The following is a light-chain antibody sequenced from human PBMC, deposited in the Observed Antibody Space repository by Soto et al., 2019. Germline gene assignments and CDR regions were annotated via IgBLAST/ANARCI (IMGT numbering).Light chain of an antibody. Sequence: EIMVTQSPATLSVSPGERATLSCRASQSVNNNFAWYQQKPGQAPRLLIYGASTRATGIPARFGGSGYGTEFTLTISSLQSEDFAIYYCQQYNNWPLLTFGGGTKVEIK. J-gene: IGKJ4*01. CDR1: QSVNNN. CDR2: GAS. V-gene: IGKV3-15*01. CDR3: QQYNNWPLLT.